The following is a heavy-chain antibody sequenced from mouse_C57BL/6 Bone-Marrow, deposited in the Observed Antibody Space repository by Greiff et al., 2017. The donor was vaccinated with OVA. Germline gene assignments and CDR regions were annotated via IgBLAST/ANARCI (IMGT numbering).Heavy chain of an antibody. J-gene: IGHJ2*01. CDR1: GYTFTSYW. CDR3: ARRGELRVRGRYCFDY. V-gene: IGHV1-52*01. CDR2: IDPSDSET. Sequence: VQLQQPGAELVRPGSSVKLSCKASGYTFTSYWMHWVKQRPIQGLEWIGNIDPSDSETHYNQKFKDKATLTVDKSSSTAYMQLSSLTSEDSAVYYCARRGELRVRGRYCFDYWGQGTTLTVSS. D-gene: IGHD3-2*02.